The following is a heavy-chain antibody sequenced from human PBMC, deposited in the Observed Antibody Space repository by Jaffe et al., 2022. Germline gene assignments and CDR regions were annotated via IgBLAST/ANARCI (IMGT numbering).Heavy chain of an antibody. J-gene: IGHJ4*02. V-gene: IGHV4-34*01. D-gene: IGHD2-2*01. CDR2: INHSGST. CDR3: ARDQSTNFDY. Sequence: QVQLQQWGAGLLKPSETLSLTCAVYGGSFSGYYWSWIRQPPGKGLEWIGEINHSGSTNYNPSLKSRVTISVDTSKNQFSLKLSSVTAADTAVYYCARDQSTNFDYWGQGTLVTVSS. CDR1: GGSFSGYY.